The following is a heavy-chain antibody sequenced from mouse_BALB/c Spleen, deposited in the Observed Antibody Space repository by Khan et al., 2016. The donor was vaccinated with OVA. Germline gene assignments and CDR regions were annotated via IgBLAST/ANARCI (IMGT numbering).Heavy chain of an antibody. V-gene: IGHV5-6*01. J-gene: IGHJ1*01. Sequence: EVQLVESGGDLVKPGGSLKLSCAASGFTFSSYGMSWVRQTPDKRLEWVATISSGGSYTYYPDSVKGRFTISRDNAKNTLYLQMSSLKSEDTAMYYCARHDYYGSSDGWYFDVWGAGTTVTVSS. D-gene: IGHD1-1*01. CDR2: ISSGGSYT. CDR3: ARHDYYGSSDGWYFDV. CDR1: GFTFSSYG.